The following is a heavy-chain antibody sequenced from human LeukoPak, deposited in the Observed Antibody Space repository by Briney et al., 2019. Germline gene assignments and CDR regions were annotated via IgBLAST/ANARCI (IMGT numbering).Heavy chain of an antibody. Sequence: ASVTDSCKASGYTFTGYYMHWVGQAPGQRREWMGWINPNSGGTNYAQKFQGRVTMTRDTSISTAYMELSRLRSDDTAVYYCARGNSGYDSDYSYYYGMDVWGQGTTVTVSS. CDR1: GYTFTGYY. D-gene: IGHD5-12*01. V-gene: IGHV1-2*02. CDR3: ARGNSGYDSDYSYYYGMDV. CDR2: INPNSGGT. J-gene: IGHJ6*02.